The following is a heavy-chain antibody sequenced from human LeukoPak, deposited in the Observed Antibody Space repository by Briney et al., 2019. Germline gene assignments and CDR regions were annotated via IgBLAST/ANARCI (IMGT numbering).Heavy chain of an antibody. V-gene: IGHV4-59*08. J-gene: IGHJ4*02. CDR2: IYYSGST. CDR1: GGSISPFY. Sequence: SETLSLTCTVSGGSISPFYWSWIRQSPDKGLVWIGNIYYSGSTNYNPSFKSRVTISLDTSKKQYSLHLSPVTAADTAIYYCARHFSGFDHWGQGAQVTVSS. D-gene: IGHD2-8*02. CDR3: ARHFSGFDH.